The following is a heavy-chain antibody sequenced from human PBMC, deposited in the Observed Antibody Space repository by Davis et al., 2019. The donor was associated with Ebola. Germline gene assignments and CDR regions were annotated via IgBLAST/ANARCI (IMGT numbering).Heavy chain of an antibody. CDR3: AREGKYRDESRTFDY. Sequence: GGSLRLSCAASGFTFSDYYMSWIRQAPGKGLEWISYISGSRSTIYYADSVKGRFTISRDNSKNTLYLQMNSLRADDTAVYYCAREGKYRDESRTFDYWGQGTLVTVSS. V-gene: IGHV3-11*04. J-gene: IGHJ4*02. CDR1: GFTFSDYY. CDR2: ISGSRSTI. D-gene: IGHD2-2*01.